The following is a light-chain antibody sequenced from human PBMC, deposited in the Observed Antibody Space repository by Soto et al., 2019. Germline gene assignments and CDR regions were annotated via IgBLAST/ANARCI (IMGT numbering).Light chain of an antibody. V-gene: IGKV1-39*01. CDR1: QNITTF. J-gene: IGKJ1*01. CDR2: STA. Sequence: DIQMAQSPPSLSAFVGDRVIISCRASQNITTFLTWYQQTPGKDPKLLIYSTASLQNGVPSRFSGSGSGTDFTLTITSLQPEDFSTYYCQQTYSTPRTFGQGTKVEIK. CDR3: QQTYSTPRT.